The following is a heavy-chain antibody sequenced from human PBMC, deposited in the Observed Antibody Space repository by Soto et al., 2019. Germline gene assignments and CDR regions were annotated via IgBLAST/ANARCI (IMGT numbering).Heavy chain of an antibody. CDR1: GGSISSGGYY. D-gene: IGHD3-3*01. V-gene: IGHV4-31*03. Sequence: QVQLQESGPGLVKPSQTLSLTCTVSGGSISSGGYYWSWIRQHPGKGLEWIGYIYYSGSTYYNPSLKSRVTISVDTSKNQFSLKLSSVTAADTAVYYCARGGITIFGVVIPAFDYWGQGTLVTVSS. CDR3: ARGGITIFGVVIPAFDY. CDR2: IYYSGST. J-gene: IGHJ4*02.